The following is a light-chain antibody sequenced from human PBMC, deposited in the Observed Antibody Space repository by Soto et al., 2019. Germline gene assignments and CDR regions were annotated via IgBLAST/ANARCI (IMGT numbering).Light chain of an antibody. J-gene: IGLJ2*01. CDR2: DVS. Sequence: QSALTQPASVSGSPGQSITISCTGTSSDIGVYKYVSWYQQHPGTAPKLMIYDVSNRPSGVSDRFSGSKSDNTASLTISGLQAEDEADYYCSSYTSSTTVVFGGGTKLTVL. CDR3: SSYTSSTTVV. CDR1: SSDIGVYKY. V-gene: IGLV2-14*01.